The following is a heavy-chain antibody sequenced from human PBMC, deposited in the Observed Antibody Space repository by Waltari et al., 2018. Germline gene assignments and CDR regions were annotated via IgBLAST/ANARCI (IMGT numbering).Heavy chain of an antibody. CDR1: GYTLTELS. V-gene: IGHV1-24*01. CDR3: ARGFPDPYAHPKISQH. CDR2: FDPEDGET. J-gene: IGHJ1*01. Sequence: QVQLVQSGAEVKKPGASVKVSCKVSGYTLTELSMHWVRQAPGKGLEWMGGFDPEDGETIYAQKFQGRVTMTEDTSTDTAYMELSSLRSEDTAVYYCARGFPDPYAHPKISQHWGQGTLVTVSS.